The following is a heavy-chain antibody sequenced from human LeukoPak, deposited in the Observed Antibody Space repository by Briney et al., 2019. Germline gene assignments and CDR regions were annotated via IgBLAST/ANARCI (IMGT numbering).Heavy chain of an antibody. CDR1: GYTFTSYA. CDR3: AKDYYYDSSAPEGWFDP. Sequence: ASVKVSCKASGYTFTSYAMHWVRQAPGQRLEWMGWINAGNGNTKYSQKFQGRVTITRDTSASTAYMELSSLRSEDTAVYYCAKDYYYDSSAPEGWFDPWGQGTLVTVSS. D-gene: IGHD3-22*01. V-gene: IGHV1-3*01. J-gene: IGHJ5*02. CDR2: INAGNGNT.